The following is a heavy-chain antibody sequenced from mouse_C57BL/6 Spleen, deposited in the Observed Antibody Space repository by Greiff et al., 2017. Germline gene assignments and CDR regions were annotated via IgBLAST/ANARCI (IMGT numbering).Heavy chain of an antibody. V-gene: IGHV1-80*01. CDR3: ARAYYSNYGFFY. D-gene: IGHD2-5*01. Sequence: VKLQQSGAELVKPGASVKISCKASGYAFSSYWMNWVKQRPGKGLEWIGQIYPGDGDTNYNGKFKGKATLTADKSSSTAYMQLSSLTSEDSAVYFCARAYYSNYGFFYWGQGTTLTVSS. J-gene: IGHJ2*01. CDR1: GYAFSSYW. CDR2: IYPGDGDT.